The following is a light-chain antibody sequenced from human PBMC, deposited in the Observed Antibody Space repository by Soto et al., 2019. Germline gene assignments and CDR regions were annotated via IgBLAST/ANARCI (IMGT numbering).Light chain of an antibody. CDR1: QSISIY. Sequence: DIQMTRSPPCLSASVGDTGAITCLASQSISIYLNWYQQKSGKAPNLLIFAASTLQSGVPSRFSGSGSGTDFTLTIRSLQPDDFATYYCQQSYTAPLTFGGGTKVDIK. V-gene: IGKV1-39*01. CDR3: QQSYTAPLT. J-gene: IGKJ4*01. CDR2: AAS.